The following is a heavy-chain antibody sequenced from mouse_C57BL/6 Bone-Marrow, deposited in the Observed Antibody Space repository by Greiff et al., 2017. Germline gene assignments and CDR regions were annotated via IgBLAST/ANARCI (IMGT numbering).Heavy chain of an antibody. V-gene: IGHV5-4*01. CDR3: ARDYYGSSWFAY. D-gene: IGHD1-1*01. CDR2: ISDGGSYT. Sequence: EVMLVESGGGLVKPGGSLKLSCAASGFTFSSYAMSWVRQTPEKRLEWVATISDGGSYTYYPDNVKGRFTISRDNAKNNLYLQMSHLMSEDTAMYYCARDYYGSSWFAYWGRGTLVTVSA. CDR1: GFTFSSYA. J-gene: IGHJ3*01.